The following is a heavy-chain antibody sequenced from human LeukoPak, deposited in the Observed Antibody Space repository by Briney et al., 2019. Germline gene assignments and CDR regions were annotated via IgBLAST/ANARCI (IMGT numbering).Heavy chain of an antibody. V-gene: IGHV4-39*01. Sequence: NTSETLSLTCTVSGGSISSSSYYWGWIRQPPGKGLEWIGSIYYSGSTTYNPSLRSRVTLSVDASKNQFSLELGSVTAADTAVYYCARQPHMLGAYYFDYWGQGTLVSVSS. J-gene: IGHJ4*02. CDR2: IYYSGST. CDR3: ARQPHMLGAYYFDY. CDR1: GGSISSSSYY. D-gene: IGHD1-26*01.